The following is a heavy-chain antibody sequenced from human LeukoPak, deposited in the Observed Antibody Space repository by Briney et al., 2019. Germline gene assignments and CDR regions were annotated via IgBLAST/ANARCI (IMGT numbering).Heavy chain of an antibody. D-gene: IGHD6-13*01. CDR1: GFTFSSYG. J-gene: IGHJ4*02. Sequence: GGSLRLSCAASGFTFSSYGMHWVRQAPGKGLEWVAVISYDGSNKYYADSVKGRFTISRDNSKNTLYLQMNSLRAEDTAVYYCAKEYSSSPPWDYWGQGTLVTVSS. CDR3: AKEYSSSPPWDY. CDR2: ISYDGSNK. V-gene: IGHV3-30*18.